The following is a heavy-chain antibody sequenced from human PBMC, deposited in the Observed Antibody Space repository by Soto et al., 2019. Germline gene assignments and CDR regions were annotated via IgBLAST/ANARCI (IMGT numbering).Heavy chain of an antibody. J-gene: IGHJ1*01. D-gene: IGHD2-15*01. CDR2: VNPSGGSA. CDR3: AREENCRGGTCYSEYFHH. Sequence: ASVKVSCKTSGYIFTAYSMHWVRQAPGQGLEWMGVVNPSGGSAHYAQSFEGRVTLTRDTSTSTFYMELSSLRSEDTAVYYCAREENCRGGTCYSEYFHHWGQGTLVTAPQ. V-gene: IGHV1-46*01. CDR1: GYIFTAYS.